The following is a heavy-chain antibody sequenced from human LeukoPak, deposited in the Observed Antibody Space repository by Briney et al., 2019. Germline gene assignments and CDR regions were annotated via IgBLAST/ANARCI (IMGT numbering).Heavy chain of an antibody. CDR3: SRESGAFCPFGY. D-gene: IGHD1-26*01. CDR1: GGSISSSSYY. Sequence: SETLSLTCTVSGGSISSSSYYWGWIRQPPGKGLEWIGSIYYSGSTYYNPSLKSRVTISVDTSKNQFSLKLTSVTAADTAIYYCSRESGAFCPFGYWGQGTLVSVPS. J-gene: IGHJ4*02. CDR2: IYYSGST. V-gene: IGHV4-39*07.